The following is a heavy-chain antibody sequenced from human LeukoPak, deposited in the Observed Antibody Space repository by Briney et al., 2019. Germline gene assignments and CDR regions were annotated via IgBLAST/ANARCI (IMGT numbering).Heavy chain of an antibody. CDR2: ISAYNGNT. D-gene: IGHD1-26*01. CDR1: GYTFTSYG. CDR3: ARDPMRIVGGRVVDNWFDP. J-gene: IGHJ5*02. Sequence: ASVKVSCKASGYTFTSYGISWVRQAPGQGLEWMGWISAYNGNTNYAQKLQGRVTMTTDTSTSTAYMEPRSLRSDDTAVYYCARDPMRIVGGRVVDNWFDPWGQGTLVTVSS. V-gene: IGHV1-18*01.